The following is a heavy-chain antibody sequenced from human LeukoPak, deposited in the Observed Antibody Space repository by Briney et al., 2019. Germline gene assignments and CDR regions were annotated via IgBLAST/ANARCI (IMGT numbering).Heavy chain of an antibody. D-gene: IGHD1-26*01. CDR3: ARQGSGRSSDY. CDR2: IYYSGST. V-gene: IGHV4-39*01. J-gene: IGHJ4*02. CDR1: GGSISSSSSY. Sequence: SETLSLTCTVSGGSISSSSSYWGWIRQPPGKGLEWIGGIYYSGSTYYNPSLKSRVTISVDTSKNQFSLKLSSVTAADTAVYYCARQGSGRSSDYWGQGTLVTVSS.